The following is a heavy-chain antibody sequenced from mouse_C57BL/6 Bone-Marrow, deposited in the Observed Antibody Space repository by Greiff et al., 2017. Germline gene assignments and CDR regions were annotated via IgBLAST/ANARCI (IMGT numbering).Heavy chain of an antibody. CDR3: ARNYYQDD. D-gene: IGHD1-1*01. Sequence: EVKLVESGGGLVKPGGSLKLSCAASGFTFSDSGMHWVRQAPEKGLEWVAYISSGSSTIYYADTVKGRFTISRDNARNALFLQMTSLRSEDTAMYYCARNYYQDDWGQGTTLTVSA. CDR1: GFTFSDSG. CDR2: ISSGSSTI. J-gene: IGHJ2*01. V-gene: IGHV5-17*01.